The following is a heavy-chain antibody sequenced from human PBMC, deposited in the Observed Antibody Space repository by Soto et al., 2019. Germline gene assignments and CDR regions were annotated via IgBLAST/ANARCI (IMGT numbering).Heavy chain of an antibody. J-gene: IGHJ4*02. CDR2: ISYDGSNK. CDR1: GFSFSSYG. D-gene: IGHD6-19*01. CDR3: AKDPGYSSGWYSVDY. V-gene: IGHV3-30*18. Sequence: QVQLVESGGGVVQPGRSLRLSCAASGFSFSSYGIHWVRRAPGKGLEWVALISYDGSNKYYADSVKGRFTISRDNSKKTLNLQMNSLRTEDTAVYYCAKDPGYSSGWYSVDYWGQGTLVTGSS.